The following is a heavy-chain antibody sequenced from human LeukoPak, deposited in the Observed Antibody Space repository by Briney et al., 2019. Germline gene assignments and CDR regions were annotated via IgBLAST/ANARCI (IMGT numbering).Heavy chain of an antibody. CDR3: ARGRYVTTRGGAAAGFLDY. J-gene: IGHJ4*02. V-gene: IGHV4-34*01. D-gene: IGHD6-13*01. Sequence: SETLSLTCAVSGGSFSGHYWNWIRQPPGKGLEWIGEINHGGSTNYNPSLKSRVTISVDTSQKQFSLRLSSVTAADTAVYYCARGRYVTTRGGAAAGFLDYWGQGTLVIVSS. CDR2: INHGGST. CDR1: GGSFSGHY.